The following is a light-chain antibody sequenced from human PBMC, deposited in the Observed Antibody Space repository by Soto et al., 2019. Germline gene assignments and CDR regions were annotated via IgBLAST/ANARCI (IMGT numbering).Light chain of an antibody. CDR3: HHYGRSPIFT. CDR2: AAS. Sequence: EVVLTQSPGTLSLSAGERATLSCRASQSVANNHLAWYQQRPGQAPILLIYAASTRAAGIPDSFSGSGSGRDFTLTISRLEPEDFGVFFCHHYGRSPIFTFGPGTTVDMK. J-gene: IGKJ3*01. V-gene: IGKV3-20*01. CDR1: QSVANNH.